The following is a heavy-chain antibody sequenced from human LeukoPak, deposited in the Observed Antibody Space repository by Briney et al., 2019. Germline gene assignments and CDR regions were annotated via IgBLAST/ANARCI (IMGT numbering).Heavy chain of an antibody. V-gene: IGHV3-23*01. D-gene: IGHD4-11*01. CDR2: IAQNAGDT. J-gene: IGHJ6*02. CDR1: GFTFSSYA. CDR3: AKVDAAVTYYYGMDV. Sequence: PGGSLRLSCAASGFTFSSYAMSWVRQTPGKGLQWVSAIAQNAGDTYYADSVKGRFTISRDNSRNTLYLQMNSLRAEDTAVYYCAKVDAAVTYYYGMDVWGQGTAITVSS.